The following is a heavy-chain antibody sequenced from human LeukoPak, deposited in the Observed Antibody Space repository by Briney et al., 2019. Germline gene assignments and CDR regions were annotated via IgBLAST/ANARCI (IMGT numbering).Heavy chain of an antibody. CDR1: GGTFSSYA. Sequence: ASVKVSCKASGGTFSSYAISWVRQAPGQGLEWMGGIIPIFGTANYAQKFQGRVTITADKSTSTAYMELSSLRSEDTAVYYCARGNSRGGSTTVVTQYYFDYWGQGTLVTVSS. J-gene: IGHJ4*02. CDR2: IIPIFGTA. D-gene: IGHD4-23*01. CDR3: ARGNSRGGSTTVVTQYYFDY. V-gene: IGHV1-69*06.